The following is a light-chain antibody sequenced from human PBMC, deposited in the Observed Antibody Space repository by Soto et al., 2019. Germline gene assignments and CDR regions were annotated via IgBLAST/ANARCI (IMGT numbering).Light chain of an antibody. J-gene: IGKJ4*01. CDR1: QSISSH. CDR2: AAS. Sequence: EIQMTQSPSSLSASVGDRVTITCRASQSISSHLNWYQQKPGKAPKLLIYAASSLQSGVPSRFSGSGSGTDFTLTISSLQPEDFATFYCQQSYSDPALTFGGGTKVEI. CDR3: QQSYSDPALT. V-gene: IGKV1-39*01.